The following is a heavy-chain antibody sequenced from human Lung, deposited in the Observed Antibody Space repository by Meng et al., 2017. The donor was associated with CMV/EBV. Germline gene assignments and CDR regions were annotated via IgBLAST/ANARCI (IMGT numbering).Heavy chain of an antibody. D-gene: IGHD6-6*01. Sequence: SCKGSGYRFDSYWIGWVRQMPGKGLEWMGIIYPGDSDPRYSPSFQGQVTMSADKSISTVYLQWSSLKASDTAMYYCARRSISSYSLDFWGQGTLVTVSS. CDR2: IYPGDSDP. V-gene: IGHV5-51*01. J-gene: IGHJ4*02. CDR1: GYRFDSYW. CDR3: ARRSISSYSLDF.